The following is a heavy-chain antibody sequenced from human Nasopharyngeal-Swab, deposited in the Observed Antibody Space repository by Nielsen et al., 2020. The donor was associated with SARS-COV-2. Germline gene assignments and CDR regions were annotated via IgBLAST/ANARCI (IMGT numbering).Heavy chain of an antibody. CDR3: ARGGSSSWYYYYYGMDV. D-gene: IGHD6-13*01. J-gene: IGHJ6*02. V-gene: IGHV4-34*01. Sequence: ESLKISCAASGFTFSSYAMSWVRQAPGKGLEWIGEINHSGSTNYNPSLKSRVTISVDTSKNQFSLKLSSVTAADTAVYYCARGGSSSWYYYYYGMDVWGQGTTVTVSS. CDR1: GFTFSSYA. CDR2: INHSGST.